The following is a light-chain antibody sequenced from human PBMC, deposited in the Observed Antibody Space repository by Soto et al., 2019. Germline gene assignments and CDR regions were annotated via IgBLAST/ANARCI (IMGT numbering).Light chain of an antibody. CDR1: AYDIGISY. CDR3: ATWDSGMSKLL. J-gene: IGLJ2*01. Sequence: QSVLTQPPSVSASPGQSVTISCSGGAYDIGISYVSWYQHFPGAAPKLVIFDTHNRPSGIPDRFSGSKSATSATLGITGLQPGDEADYYCATWDSGMSKLLFGGGTKVTVL. V-gene: IGLV1-51*01. CDR2: DTH.